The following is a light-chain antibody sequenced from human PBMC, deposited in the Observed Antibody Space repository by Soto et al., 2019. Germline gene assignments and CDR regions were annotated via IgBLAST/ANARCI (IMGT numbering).Light chain of an antibody. CDR3: QQYNSYSPGG. V-gene: IGKV1-5*01. J-gene: IGKJ1*01. CDR2: DAS. CDR1: QSISSW. Sequence: DIQMTQSPSTLSASVGDRVTITCRASQSISSWLAWYQQKPGKAPKLLIYDASSLESGVPSRFSGSGSGTEFTLTISSLQPDDFATYYCQQYNSYSPGGFGQGTKVEIK.